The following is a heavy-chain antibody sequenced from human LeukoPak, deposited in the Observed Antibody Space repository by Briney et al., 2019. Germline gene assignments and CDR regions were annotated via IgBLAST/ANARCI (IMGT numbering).Heavy chain of an antibody. Sequence: GSLRLSCAASGITFSSYAMHWVRQPPGKGLEWIGQVNHRGSTNYNPSLKSRVTVSVDTSKNQVFMNLTSVTAADTAVYYCARLPVGPTTRGAFDIWGQGTIVTVSS. V-gene: IGHV4-34*01. CDR3: ARLPVGPTTRGAFDI. CDR1: GITFSSYA. D-gene: IGHD1-26*01. J-gene: IGHJ3*02. CDR2: VNHRGST.